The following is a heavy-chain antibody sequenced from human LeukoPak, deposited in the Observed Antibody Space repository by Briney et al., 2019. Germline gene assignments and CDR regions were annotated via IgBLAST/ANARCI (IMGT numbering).Heavy chain of an antibody. CDR3: AKDPGVVPAHYFDY. CDR1: GFTFSSYA. CDR2: TGSTGVST. V-gene: IGHV3-23*01. D-gene: IGHD2-2*01. Sequence: GGSLRLSCAASGFTFSSYAINWVRQAPGKGLEWVSATGSTGVSTFYADSVKGRFTVSRDNSKNTLSLQVNSLRAEDTAVYYCAKDPGVVPAHYFDYWGQGTLVTVSS. J-gene: IGHJ4*02.